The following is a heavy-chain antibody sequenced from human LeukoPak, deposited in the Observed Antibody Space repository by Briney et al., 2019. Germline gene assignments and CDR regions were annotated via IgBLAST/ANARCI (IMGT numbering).Heavy chain of an antibody. V-gene: IGHV4-30-4*01. CDR2: IYYSGST. Sequence: SQTLSLTCTVSGASISSGDSYWRWIRQPPGKGLEWIGYIYYSGSTYNNPSLRSRLIISVDTSKNQFSLRLSSVTAADTAVYYCARGPHVSDGIAAVRIDYWGQGTLVTVSS. CDR3: ARGPHVSDGIAAVRIDY. D-gene: IGHD6-13*01. CDR1: GASISSGDSY. J-gene: IGHJ4*02.